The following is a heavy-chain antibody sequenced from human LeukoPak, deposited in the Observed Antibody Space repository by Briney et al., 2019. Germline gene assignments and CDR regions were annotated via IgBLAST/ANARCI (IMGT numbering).Heavy chain of an antibody. CDR1: GFIFRRYS. CDR2: ISSSSSYI. CDR3: ARDTPYYYGMDV. V-gene: IGHV3-21*01. J-gene: IGHJ6*04. Sequence: GWSLSLSRASCGFIFRRYSMNWVRQAPGKGLEWVSSISSSSSYIYYADSVKGRFAISRDNAKHSLYLQMNSLRAEDTAVYYCARDTPYYYGMDVWGKGTTVTVSS.